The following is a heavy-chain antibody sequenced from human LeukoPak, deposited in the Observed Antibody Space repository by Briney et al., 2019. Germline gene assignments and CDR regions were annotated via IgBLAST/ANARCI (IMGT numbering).Heavy chain of an antibody. CDR1: GGSISSYY. CDR2: IYTSGGT. Sequence: SETLSLTCTVSGGSISSYYWSWIRQPAGKGLEWIGRIYTSGGTNYNPSLKSRVTMSVDTSKNQFSLKLSSVTAADTAVYYCASTRYDFWSGYYPNWFDPWGQGTLVTVSS. J-gene: IGHJ5*02. CDR3: ASTRYDFWSGYYPNWFDP. D-gene: IGHD3-3*01. V-gene: IGHV4-4*07.